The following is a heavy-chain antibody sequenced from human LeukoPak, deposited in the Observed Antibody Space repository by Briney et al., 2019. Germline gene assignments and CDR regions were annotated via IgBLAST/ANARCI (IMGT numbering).Heavy chain of an antibody. D-gene: IGHD1-14*01. CDR2: ISSSSYYT. CDR3: ARANPADFNL. V-gene: IGHV3-11*06. CDR1: GFTFSDYY. Sequence: GGSLRLSCAASGFTFSDYYMSWIRQAPGKGLEWVSYISSSSYYTNYADSVEGRFTISRDNAKNTVHLQMNSLRDDDTAVYYCARANPADFNLWGRGTLVTVSS. J-gene: IGHJ2*01.